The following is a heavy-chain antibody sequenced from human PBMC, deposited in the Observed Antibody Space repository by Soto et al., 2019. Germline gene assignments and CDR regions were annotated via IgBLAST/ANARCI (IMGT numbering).Heavy chain of an antibody. V-gene: IGHV1-69*01. Sequence: QVQLVQSGAEVKKPGSSVKVSCKASGGTFSSYAISWVRQAPGQGLEWMGGIIPIFGTANYAQKFQGRVTITADESMSTAYMDLSSLRSEDTAVYYCARDRWSSTSCFNGGRWFDPWGQGTLVTVSS. CDR2: IIPIFGTA. D-gene: IGHD2-2*01. CDR1: GGTFSSYA. CDR3: ARDRWSSTSCFNGGRWFDP. J-gene: IGHJ5*02.